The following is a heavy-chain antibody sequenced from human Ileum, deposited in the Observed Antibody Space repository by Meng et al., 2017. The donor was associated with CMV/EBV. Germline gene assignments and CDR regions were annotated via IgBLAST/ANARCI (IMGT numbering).Heavy chain of an antibody. V-gene: IGHV4-39*07. CDR1: GGSISTNSDY. D-gene: IGHD1-26*01. CDR3: ARDRTVGPTPDGSLGA. Sequence: QVQLQGAGPGLLNPSGTLSPTCTVSGGSISTNSDYWGWVRQPPGKGLEWIATVHYTGTTYYNPSLKSPVIISIDTSKNQFSLRLTSVTAADTAVYYCARDRTVGPTPDGSLGAWGQGTLVTASS. J-gene: IGHJ4*02. CDR2: VHYTGTT.